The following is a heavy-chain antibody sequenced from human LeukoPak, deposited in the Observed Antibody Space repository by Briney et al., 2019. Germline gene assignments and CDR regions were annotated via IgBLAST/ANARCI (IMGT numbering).Heavy chain of an antibody. Sequence: PGGSLRLSCAASGITFSDYYMSWIRQAPGKGLEWVSYISSSGSTIYYADSVKGRFTISRDNAKNSLYLQMNSLRAEDTAVYYCARGNDFWSGYYKLNWFDPWGQGTLVTVSS. J-gene: IGHJ5*02. V-gene: IGHV3-11*01. D-gene: IGHD3-3*01. CDR2: ISSSGSTI. CDR1: GITFSDYY. CDR3: ARGNDFWSGYYKLNWFDP.